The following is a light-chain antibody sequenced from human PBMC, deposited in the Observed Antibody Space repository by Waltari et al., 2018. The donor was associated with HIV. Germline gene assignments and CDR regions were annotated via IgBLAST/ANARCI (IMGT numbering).Light chain of an antibody. CDR1: SSDVGAYNY. CDR3: CSYAGNYTGV. Sequence: QSALTQPRSVSGSPGQSVTISCTGTSSDVGAYNYVHWYQQHPGKAPKLIIYDVTRRPSGLPDRFSGSKSGNTASLTISGLQAEDEADYYCCSYAGNYTGVFGGGTKLTVL. CDR2: DVT. J-gene: IGLJ3*02. V-gene: IGLV2-11*01.